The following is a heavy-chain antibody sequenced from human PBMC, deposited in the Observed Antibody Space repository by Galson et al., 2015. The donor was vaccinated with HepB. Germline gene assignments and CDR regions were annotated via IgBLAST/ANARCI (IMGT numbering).Heavy chain of an antibody. D-gene: IGHD3-3*01. V-gene: IGHV3-48*01. CDR3: ARDLIYDTTPY. CDR2: ISGSTSTI. Sequence: ALRLSCAASGFTFSKFSMNWVRQAPGKGLEWVSSISGSTSTIDYADSVKGRFTISRDNAKNSLYLQMNTLRAEDTAVYYCARDLIYDTTPYWGQGTLVTVSS. J-gene: IGHJ4*02. CDR1: GFTFSKFS.